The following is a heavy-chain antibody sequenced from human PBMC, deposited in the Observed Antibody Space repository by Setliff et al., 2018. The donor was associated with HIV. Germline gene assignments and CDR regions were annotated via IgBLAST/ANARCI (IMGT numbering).Heavy chain of an antibody. D-gene: IGHD5-18*01. CDR3: ARAMKYSYGYVHDAFDI. CDR2: IYYSGST. V-gene: IGHV4-39*01. J-gene: IGHJ3*02. Sequence: PSETLSPTCTVSGGSISSSSYYWGWIRQPPGKGLEWIGSIYYSGSTYYNPSLKSRVTISVDTSKNQFSLKLSSVTAADTAVYYCARAMKYSYGYVHDAFDIWGQGTMVTV. CDR1: GGSISSSSYY.